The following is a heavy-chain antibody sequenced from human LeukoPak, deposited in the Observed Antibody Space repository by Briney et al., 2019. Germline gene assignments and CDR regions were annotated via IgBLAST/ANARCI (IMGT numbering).Heavy chain of an antibody. Sequence: SKTLSLTCAVYGGSFGGYYWSWIRQPPGKGLEWIGEINHSGSTNYNPSLKSRVTISVDTSKNQFSLKLSSVTAADTAVYYCATNRPYYYDSSGNTWGQGTLVTVAS. CDR2: INHSGST. J-gene: IGHJ4*02. D-gene: IGHD3-22*01. CDR1: GGSFGGYY. V-gene: IGHV4-34*01. CDR3: ATNRPYYYDSSGNT.